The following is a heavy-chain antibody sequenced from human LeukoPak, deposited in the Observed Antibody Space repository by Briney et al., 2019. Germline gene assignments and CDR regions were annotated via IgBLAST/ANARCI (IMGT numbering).Heavy chain of an antibody. CDR3: ARDFAFDI. CDR2: ISSSSSYI. J-gene: IGHJ3*02. Sequence: SGGSLRLSCAASGFTFSHYSMSWVRQAPGKGLEWVSSISSSSSYIYYADSVKGRFTISRDNAKNSLYLQMNSLRAEDTAVYYCARDFAFDIWGQGTMVTVSS. CDR1: GFTFSHYS. V-gene: IGHV3-21*01.